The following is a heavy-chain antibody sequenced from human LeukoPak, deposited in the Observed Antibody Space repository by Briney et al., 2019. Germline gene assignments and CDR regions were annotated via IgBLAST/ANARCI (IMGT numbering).Heavy chain of an antibody. D-gene: IGHD3-22*01. Sequence: GGSLRLSCAASGFTVSSNYMSWVRQAPGKGLEWVSVIYSGGTTYYADSVKGRFTISRDNSKNTLNLQMNSLRAEDTAVYYCARAAGGHYYDSSGYLNYWGQGTLVTVSS. J-gene: IGHJ4*02. CDR3: ARAAGGHYYDSSGYLNY. CDR1: GFTVSSNY. CDR2: IYSGGTT. V-gene: IGHV3-53*01.